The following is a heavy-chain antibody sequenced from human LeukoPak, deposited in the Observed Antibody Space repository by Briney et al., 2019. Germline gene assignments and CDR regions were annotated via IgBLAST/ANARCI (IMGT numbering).Heavy chain of an antibody. D-gene: IGHD2-15*01. J-gene: IGHJ4*02. CDR3: GRGRGYCSGGSCYVDY. CDR2: IYDSGST. Sequence: SQTLSLTCAVSGVSTSSGGYSWGWIRQPRGRGLEWIGYIYDSGSTYYNPSLKSRVTISVDRSKTQFSLKLSSVTAADTAVYYCGRGRGYCSGGSCYVDYWGQGTLVTVSS. V-gene: IGHV4-30-2*01. CDR1: GVSTSSGGYS.